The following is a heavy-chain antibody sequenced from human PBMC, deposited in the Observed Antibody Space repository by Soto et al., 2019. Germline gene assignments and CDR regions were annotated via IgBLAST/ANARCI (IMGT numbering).Heavy chain of an antibody. CDR2: IYHSGST. D-gene: IGHD1-26*01. CDR1: GGSISSGGYS. V-gene: IGHV4-30-2*01. Sequence: QLQLQESGSGLVKPSQTLSLTCAVSGGSISSGGYSWSWIRQPPGKGLEWIGYIYHSGSTYYNPSRKIGVTISVDRSTHQFSLKLSSVTAADTAVYYCARGHPRPRLGNGNWFDPWGQGTLVTVSS. J-gene: IGHJ5*02. CDR3: ARGHPRPRLGNGNWFDP.